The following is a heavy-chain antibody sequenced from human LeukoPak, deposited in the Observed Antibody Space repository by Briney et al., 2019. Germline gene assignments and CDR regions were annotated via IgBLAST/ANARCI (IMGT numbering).Heavy chain of an antibody. CDR2: IIPIFGTA. CDR1: GGTFSSYA. CDR3: ATPGDYYGSGSPFDY. Sequence: SVTVSCKASGGTFSSYAISWVRQAPGQGLEWMGGIIPIFGTANYAQKFQGRVTITADKSTSTAYMELSSLRSEDTAVYYCATPGDYYGSGSPFDYWGQGTLVTVSS. D-gene: IGHD3-10*01. V-gene: IGHV1-69*06. J-gene: IGHJ4*02.